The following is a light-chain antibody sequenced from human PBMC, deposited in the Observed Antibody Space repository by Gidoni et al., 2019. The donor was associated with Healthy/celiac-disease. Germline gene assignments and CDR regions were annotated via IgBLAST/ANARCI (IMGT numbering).Light chain of an antibody. CDR2: EVS. Sequence: QSALTQPASVSGSPGQSIPISCTGTSSDVGSYNLVSWYQQHPGKAPKLMIYEVSKRPSGVSNRFSGSKSGNTASLTISGLQAEDEADYYCCSYAGSSTFERVFGGGTKLTVL. CDR1: SSDVGSYNL. CDR3: CSYAGSSTFERV. V-gene: IGLV2-23*02. J-gene: IGLJ2*01.